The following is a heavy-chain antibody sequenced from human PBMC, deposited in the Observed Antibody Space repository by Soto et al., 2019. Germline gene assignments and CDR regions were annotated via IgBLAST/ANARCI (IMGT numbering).Heavy chain of an antibody. D-gene: IGHD6-19*01. CDR3: AKDSSGWYGGCFAP. CDR2: ISGSGGST. Sequence: GGSLRLSCAASGFTFSSYAMSWVRQAPGKGLEWVSAISGSGGSTYYADSVKGRFTISRDNSKNTLYLQMNSLRAEDTAVYYGAKDSSGWYGGCFAPGGKETLVTVPS. CDR1: GFTFSSYA. V-gene: IGHV3-23*01. J-gene: IGHJ5*02.